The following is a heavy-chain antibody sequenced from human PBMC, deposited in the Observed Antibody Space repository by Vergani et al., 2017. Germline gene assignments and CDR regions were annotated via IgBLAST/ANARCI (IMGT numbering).Heavy chain of an antibody. CDR3: ARGRGDNDY. J-gene: IGHJ4*02. Sequence: QVQLVQSGTEMKKSGASVRVSCTTSGYTFTGFHIHWVRQAPGQGLQWLGWINPYSGNTGYAQKFQGRVTITRNTSISTAYMELSSLRSEDTAVYYCARGRGDNDYWGQGTLVTVSS. D-gene: IGHD3-16*01. CDR2: INPYSGNT. CDR1: GYTFTGFH. V-gene: IGHV1-8*03.